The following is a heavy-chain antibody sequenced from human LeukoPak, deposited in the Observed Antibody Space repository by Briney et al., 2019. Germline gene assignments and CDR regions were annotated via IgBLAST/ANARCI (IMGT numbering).Heavy chain of an antibody. V-gene: IGHV3-30-3*01. CDR3: ATETFGVVIKYYFDY. D-gene: IGHD3-3*01. Sequence: PGRSLRLSCAASGFTFSSNAMHWVRQAPGKGLEWVAVISYDGSNKYYADSVKGRFTISRDNSKNTLYLQMNSLRAEDTAVYYCATETFGVVIKYYFDYWGQGTLVAVSS. CDR1: GFTFSSNA. CDR2: ISYDGSNK. J-gene: IGHJ4*02.